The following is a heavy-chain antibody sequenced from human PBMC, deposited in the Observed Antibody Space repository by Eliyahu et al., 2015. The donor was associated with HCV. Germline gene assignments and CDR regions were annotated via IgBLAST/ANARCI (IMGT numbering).Heavy chain of an antibody. CDR1: GFTFSSYW. V-gene: IGHV3-7*05. CDR3: ARVGLGYDFWSGKTPGYYYGMDV. CDR2: IKQDGSEK. J-gene: IGHJ6*02. D-gene: IGHD3-3*01. Sequence: EVQLVESGGGLVQPGGPLRLSCAASGFTFSSYWMSWVRQAPGKGLEWVANIKQDGSEKYYADSVKGRFTISRDNAKNSLYLQMNSLRAEDTAVYYCARVGLGYDFWSGKTPGYYYGMDVWGQGTTVTVSS.